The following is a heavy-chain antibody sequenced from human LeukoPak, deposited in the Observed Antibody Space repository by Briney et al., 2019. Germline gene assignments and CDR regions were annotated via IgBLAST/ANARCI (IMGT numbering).Heavy chain of an antibody. V-gene: IGHV4-34*01. J-gene: IGHJ4*02. D-gene: IGHD5-12*01. CDR2: INHSVTT. CDR3: ARRSRVDLADVIAWPFAY. CDR1: AGSFTAYY. Sequence: SETLSLTCAVDAGSFTAYYWNWIRHPPGKGLQWIGAINHSVTTNYIPSLKTRVTRSVDTSQNQFSLNLSSVTAADSGVYYCARRSRVDLADVIAWPFAYWGRGTLVTVSS.